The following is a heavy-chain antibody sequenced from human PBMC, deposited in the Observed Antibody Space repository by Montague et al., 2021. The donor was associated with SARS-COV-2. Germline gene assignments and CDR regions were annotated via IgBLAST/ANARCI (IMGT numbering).Heavy chain of an antibody. CDR2: IWYDGGNK. CDR3: ARSARFGESPEMDV. V-gene: IGHV3-33*01. D-gene: IGHD3-10*01. Sequence: SLRLSCAASGFTFSSYGMHWVRQAPGKGLEWVAVIWYDGGNKYYADSVKGRFTISRDNSKNTLYLQMNSLRAEDTAVYYCARSARFGESPEMDVWGQGTTVTVSS. J-gene: IGHJ6*02. CDR1: GFTFSSYG.